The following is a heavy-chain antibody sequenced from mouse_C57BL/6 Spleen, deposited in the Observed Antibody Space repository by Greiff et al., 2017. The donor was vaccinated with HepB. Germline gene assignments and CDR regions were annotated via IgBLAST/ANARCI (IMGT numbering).Heavy chain of an antibody. D-gene: IGHD1-1*02. V-gene: IGHV5-4*01. CDR1: GFTFSSYA. CDR3: AGGGFPWFAY. CDR2: ISDGGSYT. Sequence: EVQLVESGGGLVKPGGSLKLSCAASGFTFSSYAMSWVRQTPEKRLEWVATISDGGSYTYDPDNVKGRFTISRDNAKNNLYLQMSHLKYEDTAMYSCAGGGFPWFAYWGQGTLVTVSA. J-gene: IGHJ3*01.